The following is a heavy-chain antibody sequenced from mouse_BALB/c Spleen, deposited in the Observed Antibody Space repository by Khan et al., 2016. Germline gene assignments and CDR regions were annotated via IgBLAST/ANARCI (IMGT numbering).Heavy chain of an antibody. J-gene: IGHJ1*01. Sequence: VQLQQSGPELVKPGASVKMSCKASGYTFTSYVVHWVRQKPGQGLDWIGYVNPDNGVTRYNERFRGKATLTSDKSSSTAYMELSSLTSEDSAVYYCARMDGYYWYFDVWGAGTTVTVSS. CDR3: ARMDGYYWYFDV. CDR1: GYTFTSYV. D-gene: IGHD2-3*01. CDR2: VNPDNGVT. V-gene: IGHV1S136*01.